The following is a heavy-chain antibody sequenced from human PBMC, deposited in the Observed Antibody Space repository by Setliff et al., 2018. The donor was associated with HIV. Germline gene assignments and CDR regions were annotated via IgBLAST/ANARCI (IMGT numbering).Heavy chain of an antibody. V-gene: IGHV3-21*01. CDR2: ISSSSSYI. D-gene: IGHD3-22*01. Sequence: GGSLRLSCAASGFTFSSYSMNWVRQAPGKGLEWVSSISSSSSYIYYADSVKGRFTISRDNAKNSLYLQMNSLRAEDTAVYYCARGPYYYDSSGPFDYWGQGALVTVSS. CDR3: ARGPYYYDSSGPFDY. CDR1: GFTFSSYS. J-gene: IGHJ4*02.